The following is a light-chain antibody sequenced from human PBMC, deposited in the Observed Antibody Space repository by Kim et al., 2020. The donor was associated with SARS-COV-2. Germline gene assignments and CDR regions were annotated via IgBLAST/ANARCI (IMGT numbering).Light chain of an antibody. J-gene: IGKJ2*01. Sequence: VSPGEKAHRSYRASQSVRNDLAWYQQTPGQAPRLLIYGASTRATGIPARFSGSGSGTEFTLIISSLQSEDFAVYYCQQYNNWPPFTFGQGTKLEI. CDR1: QSVRND. CDR3: QQYNNWPPFT. V-gene: IGKV3-15*01. CDR2: GAS.